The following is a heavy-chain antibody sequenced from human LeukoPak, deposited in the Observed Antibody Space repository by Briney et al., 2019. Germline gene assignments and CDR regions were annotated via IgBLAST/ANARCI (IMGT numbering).Heavy chain of an antibody. J-gene: IGHJ5*02. CDR3: AREGFDWNSRAFDP. Sequence: GGSLRLSCAASGFTFSSYWMSWVRQAPGKGLEWVANIKQDGSEKYYVDSVKGRFTLSRDNAKNSLYLQMNSPRAEVTAVYYCAREGFDWNSRAFDPWGQGTLVTVSS. V-gene: IGHV3-7*01. CDR2: IKQDGSEK. D-gene: IGHD1-7*01. CDR1: GFTFSSYW.